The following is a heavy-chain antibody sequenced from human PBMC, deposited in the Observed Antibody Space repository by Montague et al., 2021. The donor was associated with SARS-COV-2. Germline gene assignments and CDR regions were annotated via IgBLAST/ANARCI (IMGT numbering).Heavy chain of an antibody. CDR1: GGSISSSSHY. J-gene: IGHJ4*02. CDR2: IYYGRST. V-gene: IGHV4-39*01. Sequence: SETLSLTCTVSGGSISSSSHYWGWIRQPPGKGLEWIGTIYYGRSTYYNPSLKSRVAISVDTSKNQFSLKLSSVTAADTAVYYCARQGGDIVVVIAIRGPYYFDYWGQGTLVTVSS. CDR3: ARQGGDIVVVIAIRGPYYFDY. D-gene: IGHD2-21*01.